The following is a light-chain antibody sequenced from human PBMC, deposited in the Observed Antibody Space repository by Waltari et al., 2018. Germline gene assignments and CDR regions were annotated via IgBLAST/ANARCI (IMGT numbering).Light chain of an antibody. CDR3: QQYYSFPRT. J-gene: IGKJ2*01. CDR2: AAS. V-gene: IGKV1D-8*01. Sequence: VIWMTQSPSLLSASTGDRVTISCRMSPGISSYLAWYQQKPGKAPELLIYAASTLQSGVPSRFSGSGSGTDFTLTISCLQSEDFATYYCQQYYSFPRTFGQGTKLEI. CDR1: PGISSY.